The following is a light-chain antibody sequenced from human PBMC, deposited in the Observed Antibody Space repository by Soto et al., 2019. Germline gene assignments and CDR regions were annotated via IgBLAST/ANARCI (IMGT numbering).Light chain of an antibody. J-gene: IGLJ2*01. V-gene: IGLV1-51*01. CDR1: SSNIGSNS. CDR3: GTWDSSLSVVV. CDR2: DNN. Sequence: QSVLTQPRSVSAAPGQKVTISCSGSSSNIGSNSVSWYQQLPGTAPKLLIYDNNKRPSGIPDRFSGSKSGTSATLGITGLQTGDEADYYCGTWDSSLSVVVIGGGTKLTVL.